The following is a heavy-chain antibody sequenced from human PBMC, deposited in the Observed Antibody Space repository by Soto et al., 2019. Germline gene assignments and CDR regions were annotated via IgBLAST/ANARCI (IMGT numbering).Heavy chain of an antibody. Sequence: QVQLQESGPGLVKPSGTLSLTCAVSGGSIRSNNRWSWVRQPPGKGLEWIGEIFHSGSTNYNPSLKHRVTISVDEAKNQFSRKVTSVTAADTAVYYCARVYSGSYSDSWGQGTLVTVSS. D-gene: IGHD1-26*01. CDR2: IFHSGST. CDR1: GGSIRSNNR. V-gene: IGHV4-4*02. CDR3: ARVYSGSYSDS. J-gene: IGHJ4*02.